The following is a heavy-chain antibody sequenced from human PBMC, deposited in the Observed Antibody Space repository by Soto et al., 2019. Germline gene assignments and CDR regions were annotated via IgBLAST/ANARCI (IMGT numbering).Heavy chain of an antibody. D-gene: IGHD5-18*01. CDR1: GNTFNNYG. CDR2: ISGYNGNT. Sequence: QVQLVQSGAEVKKPGASVKVSCKASGNTFNNYGISWVRQGPGQGLEWIGWISGYNGNTHYEEKVQDRIKMTTDTSTSTTYLELRSLRSDDTAVYFCARDPGFGFGYSYAFAMDVWGQGTTVTVSS. CDR3: ARDPGFGFGYSYAFAMDV. V-gene: IGHV1-18*01. J-gene: IGHJ6*02.